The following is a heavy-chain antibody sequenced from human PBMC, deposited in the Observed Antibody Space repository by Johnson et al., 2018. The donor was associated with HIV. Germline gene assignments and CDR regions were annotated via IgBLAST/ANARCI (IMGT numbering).Heavy chain of an antibody. Sequence: QVQLVESGGGVVQPGRSLRLSCAASGFTFSSYAMHWVRQAPGKGLEWVAVISYDGRNKYYADSVKGRFSISRDNSKNTLYLQMNSLRAEDTALYYCARVWSGSYYSNAFDIWGQGTMVTVSS. CDR2: ISYDGRNK. J-gene: IGHJ3*02. CDR1: GFTFSSYA. V-gene: IGHV3-30*04. D-gene: IGHD1-26*01. CDR3: ARVWSGSYYSNAFDI.